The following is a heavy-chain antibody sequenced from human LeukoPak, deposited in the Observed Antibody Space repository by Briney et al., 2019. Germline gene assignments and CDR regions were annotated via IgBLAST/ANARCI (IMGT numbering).Heavy chain of an antibody. V-gene: IGHV3-33*01. CDR3: ARALLRLYYYGMDV. Sequence: GGFLRLSCAASGFTFSSYGMHWVRQAPGKGLEWVAVIWYDGSNKYYADSVKGRFTISRDNSKNTLYLQMNSLRAEDTAVYYCARALLRLYYYGMDVWGLGTTVTVSS. CDR1: GFTFSSYG. D-gene: IGHD6-25*01. CDR2: IWYDGSNK. J-gene: IGHJ6*02.